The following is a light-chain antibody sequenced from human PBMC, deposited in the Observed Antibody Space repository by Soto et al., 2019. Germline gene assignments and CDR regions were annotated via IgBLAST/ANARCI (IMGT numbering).Light chain of an antibody. J-gene: IGLJ2*01. CDR1: SGRIASTY. CDR2: EDN. CDR3: QSYHSGNVV. V-gene: IGLV6-57*04. Sequence: NFMLTQPPSVSESPGKTVTISCTRSSGRIASTYVQWYQQRPGSPPTPVIYEDNERPSGVPARFSGSIDSSSNAASLTISGLKTDDEADYYCQSYHSGNVVFGGGTKLTVL.